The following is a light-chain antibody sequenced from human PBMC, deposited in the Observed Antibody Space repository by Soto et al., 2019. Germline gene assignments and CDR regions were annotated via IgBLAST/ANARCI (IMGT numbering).Light chain of an antibody. V-gene: IGKV3-15*01. J-gene: IGKJ4*01. Sequence: EIVMTQSPATLSVSPGERATLSCRASQSISRNLAWYQQKPGQAPRLLIYGASTRATGIPARFSGSGSGTEFTLTISSLQSEDFAVYYWQQFNTWPPVTFGGGTKVEIK. CDR2: GAS. CDR3: QQFNTWPPVT. CDR1: QSISRN.